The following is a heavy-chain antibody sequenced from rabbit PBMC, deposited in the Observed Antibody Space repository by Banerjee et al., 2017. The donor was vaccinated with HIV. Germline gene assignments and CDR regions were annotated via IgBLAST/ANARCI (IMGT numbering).Heavy chain of an antibody. Sequence: QEQLEESGGDLVKPEGSLTITCTASGFSFSNKYVMCWVRQAPGKGLEWIACINTSSGNTVYATWAKGRFTISKTSWTTVTLQMTSLTAADTATYFCAREYAGYAGYGYARLDLWGQGTLVTVS. V-gene: IGHV1S45*01. D-gene: IGHD6-1*01. J-gene: IGHJ3*01. CDR2: INTSSGNT. CDR1: GFSFSNKYV. CDR3: AREYAGYAGYGYARLDL.